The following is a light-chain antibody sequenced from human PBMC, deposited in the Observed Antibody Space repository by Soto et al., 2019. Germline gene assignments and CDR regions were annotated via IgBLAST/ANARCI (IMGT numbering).Light chain of an antibody. V-gene: IGKV1-39*01. Sequence: DIEMTQSPSSLSAFVGDRVTLTCRASQAIHTYLNWFHQRPGTAPKLLIHSGSTLQSGVPSRFSGSGSGTEFTLTIGSLQPEDYGTYYCQQSYSPFVSFGRGTKVEIK. CDR2: SGS. CDR3: QQSYSPFVS. CDR1: QAIHTY. J-gene: IGKJ3*01.